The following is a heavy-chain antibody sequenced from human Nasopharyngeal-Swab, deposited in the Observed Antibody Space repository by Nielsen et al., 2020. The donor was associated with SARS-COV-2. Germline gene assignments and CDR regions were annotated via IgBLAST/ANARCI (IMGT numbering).Heavy chain of an antibody. D-gene: IGHD2-21*02. CDR2: LSAYNGNT. CDR3: AREAGVVTLYGMDV. J-gene: IGHJ6*02. Sequence: WARQAPGKGLEWLGWLSAYNGNTNYAQKLQGRVTMTTDTSTSTAYMELRSLRSDDTAVYYCAREAGVVTLYGMDVWGQGTTVTVSS. V-gene: IGHV1-18*01.